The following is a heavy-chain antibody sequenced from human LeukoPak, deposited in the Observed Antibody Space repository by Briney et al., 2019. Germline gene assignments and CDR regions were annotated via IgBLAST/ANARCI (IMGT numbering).Heavy chain of an antibody. Sequence: GGSLRLSCAAAGFTFNHYGMHWVRQAPGKGLEWVAVIWSDGTNQYYADSVKGRFTISRDDSGNTVYLQMNSLRPEDTGVYYCARDAQRGFDYSNSLEYWGQGTPVTIST. J-gene: IGHJ4*02. CDR1: GFTFNHYG. CDR3: ARDAQRGFDYSNSLEY. CDR2: IWSDGTNQ. D-gene: IGHD4-11*01. V-gene: IGHV3-33*01.